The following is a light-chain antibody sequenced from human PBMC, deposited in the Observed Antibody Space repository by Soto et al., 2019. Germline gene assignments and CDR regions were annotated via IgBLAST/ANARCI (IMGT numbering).Light chain of an antibody. J-gene: IGLJ2*01. V-gene: IGLV2-23*02. CDR3: CSYADINTVV. Sequence: QSALTQPASVSGSPGQSINISCTGTSSDVGTYNLVSWYQQHPGKAPKLMIYEVSERPSGVSSRFSGSKSGNTASLTISGLQAEDEADYYCCSYADINTVVFGGGTKLTVL. CDR2: EVS. CDR1: SSDVGTYNL.